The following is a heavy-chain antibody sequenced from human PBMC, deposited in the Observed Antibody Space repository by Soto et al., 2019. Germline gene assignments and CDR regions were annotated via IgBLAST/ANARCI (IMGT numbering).Heavy chain of an antibody. CDR1: GLSFSSYA. CDR2: ISSSGSNT. CDR3: ATNLFVY. V-gene: IGHV3-23*01. J-gene: IGHJ4*02. D-gene: IGHD2-8*01. Sequence: EVQLLESGGGLVQPGGSLRLSCAASGLSFSSYAMNWVRQAPGKGLEWVTSISSSGSNTYYADSVKGRFTISRDNSKDTLWLQMNSLRAEDTALYHCATNLFVYWGQGTLVTVSS.